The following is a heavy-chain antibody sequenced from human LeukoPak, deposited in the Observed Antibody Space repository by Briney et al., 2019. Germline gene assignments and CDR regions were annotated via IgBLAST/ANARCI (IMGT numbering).Heavy chain of an antibody. CDR3: TTSLPHVVLLTGSEGGN. CDR1: GFTFSGYW. CDR2: IKGDGSAQ. V-gene: IGHV3-7*01. Sequence: GGSLRLSCAASGFTFSGYWMNWVRQAPGKGLEWVANIKGDGSAQNYVDSVKGRFTISRDNAGNSLYLQMNSLRVEDTAVYYCTTSLPHVVLLTGSEGGNWGRGTLVTVSS. D-gene: IGHD2-21*02. J-gene: IGHJ4*02.